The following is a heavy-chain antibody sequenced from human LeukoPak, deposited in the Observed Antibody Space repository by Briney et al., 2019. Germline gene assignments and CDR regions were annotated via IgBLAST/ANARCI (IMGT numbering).Heavy chain of an antibody. V-gene: IGHV4-59*01. J-gene: IGHJ5*02. Sequence: SETLSLTCTVSGGSISSYYWSWIRQPPGKGLEWIGYIYYSGSTNYNPSLKSRVTISVDTSQNQFSLKLSSVTAADTAVYYCAREAGGDPGVWFDPWGQGTLVTVSS. CDR1: GGSISSYY. CDR3: AREAGGDPGVWFDP. CDR2: IYYSGST. D-gene: IGHD2-21*02.